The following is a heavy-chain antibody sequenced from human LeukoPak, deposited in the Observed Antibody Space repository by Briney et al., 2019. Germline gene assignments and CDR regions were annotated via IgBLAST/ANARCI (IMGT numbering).Heavy chain of an antibody. J-gene: IGHJ4*02. CDR2: IYYSGST. CDR1: GGSISSSSYY. D-gene: IGHD3-10*01. CDR3: ARHVHYYGSGSYSYYFDY. V-gene: IGHV4-39*01. Sequence: SETLSLTCTVSGGSISSSSYYWGWIRQPPGKGLEWIGIIYYSGSTYSNPSLKSRVTISVDTSKNQFSLKLSSVTAADTAVYYCARHVHYYGSGSYSYYFDYWGQGTPLTVSS.